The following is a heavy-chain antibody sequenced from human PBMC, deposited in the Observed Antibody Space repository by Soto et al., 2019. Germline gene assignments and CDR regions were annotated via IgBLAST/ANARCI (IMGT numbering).Heavy chain of an antibody. CDR1: GGTFSSYA. V-gene: IGHV1-69*13. J-gene: IGHJ6*02. CDR3: ARDRRLNDFWSGYPRHSYGMDV. CDR2: IIPIFGTA. D-gene: IGHD3-3*01. Sequence: ASVKVSCKASGGTFSSYAISWVRQAPGQGLEWMGGIIPIFGTANYAQKFQGRVTITADESTSTAYMELSSLRSEDTAVYYCARDRRLNDFWSGYPRHSYGMDVWGQGTTVTVSS.